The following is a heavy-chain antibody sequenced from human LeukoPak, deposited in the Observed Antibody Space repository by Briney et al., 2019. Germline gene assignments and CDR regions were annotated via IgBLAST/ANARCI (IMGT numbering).Heavy chain of an antibody. CDR2: IIPIFDTA. CDR3: ARPRTYYDFWRGYPPFDY. D-gene: IGHD3-3*01. Sequence: ASVKVSCKASGGTFSSYAISWVRQAPGQGLEWMGGIIPIFDTANYAQKFQGRVTITADESTSTVYMELSSLRSEDTAVYYCARPRTYYDFWRGYPPFDYWGQGTLVTVSS. J-gene: IGHJ4*02. CDR1: GGTFSSYA. V-gene: IGHV1-69*13.